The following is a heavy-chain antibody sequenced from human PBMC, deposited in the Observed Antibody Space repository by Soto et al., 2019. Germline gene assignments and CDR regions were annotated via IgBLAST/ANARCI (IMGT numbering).Heavy chain of an antibody. V-gene: IGHV3-15*07. CDR1: GFTFSNAW. Sequence: GGSLRLSCAASGFTFSNAWMNWVRQAPGKGLEWVGRIKSKTDGGTTDYAAPVKGRFTISRDDSKNTLYLQMNSLKTEDTAVYYCTTVDSEWPRVVEFDYWGQGTLVTVSS. D-gene: IGHD3-3*01. CDR2: IKSKTDGGTT. CDR3: TTVDSEWPRVVEFDY. J-gene: IGHJ4*02.